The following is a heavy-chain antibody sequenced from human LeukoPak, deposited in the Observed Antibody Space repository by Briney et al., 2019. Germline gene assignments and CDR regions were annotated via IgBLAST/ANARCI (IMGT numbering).Heavy chain of an antibody. D-gene: IGHD2-21*02. CDR3: ARVTCGGDCRAHYYHYYMDV. Sequence: PSETLSLTCTVSGGSISSYYWSWIRQPAGKGLEWIGRIYTRGSTIYNPSLKSRVTISVDTSKNQFSLKLSSVTAADTAVYYCARVTCGGDCRAHYYHYYMDVWGKGTTVTISS. J-gene: IGHJ6*03. CDR2: IYTRGST. V-gene: IGHV4-4*07. CDR1: GGSISSYY.